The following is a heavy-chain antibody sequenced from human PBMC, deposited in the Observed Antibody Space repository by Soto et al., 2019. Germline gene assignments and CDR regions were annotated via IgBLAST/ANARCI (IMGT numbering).Heavy chain of an antibody. V-gene: IGHV4-34*01. D-gene: IGHD2-21*01. CDR1: GGSLIDYF. J-gene: IGHJ6*03. CDR2: INHLGSI. Sequence: SETLSLTCVVSGGSLIDYFWSWIRQPPGMALEWIGEINHLGSINYNPSLKSRVTMSVDTSKNQFSLTLNSVTAADTATYYCARGGISHWAYFYYMDVWDRGTTVTAP. CDR3: ARGGISHWAYFYYMDV.